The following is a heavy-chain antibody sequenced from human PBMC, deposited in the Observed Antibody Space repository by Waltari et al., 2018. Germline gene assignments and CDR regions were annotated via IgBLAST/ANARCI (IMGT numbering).Heavy chain of an antibody. J-gene: IGHJ3*02. CDR2: ISSSSSTI. CDR1: GFTFSSYS. D-gene: IGHD1-26*01. V-gene: IGHV3-48*04. Sequence: EVQLVESGGGLVQPGGSLRLSCAASGFTFSSYSMNWVRQAPGTGLEWVSYISSSSSTIYYADSVKGRFTISRDNAKNSLYLQMNSLRAEDTAVYYCASSGSYLSSNWIFDAFDIWGQGTMVTVSS. CDR3: ASSGSYLSSNWIFDAFDI.